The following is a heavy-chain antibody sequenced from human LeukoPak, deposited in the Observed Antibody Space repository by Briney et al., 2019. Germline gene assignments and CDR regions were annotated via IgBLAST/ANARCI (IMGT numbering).Heavy chain of an antibody. J-gene: IGHJ4*02. D-gene: IGHD6-19*01. Sequence: GGSLRLSCAASGFTFSSYSMNWVRQAPGKGLEWVSYISSSSSTICYADSVKGRFTISRDNAKNSLYLQMNSLRDEDTAVYYCAGGRIAVADYWGQGTLVTVSS. CDR3: AGGRIAVADY. CDR2: ISSSSSTI. V-gene: IGHV3-48*02. CDR1: GFTFSSYS.